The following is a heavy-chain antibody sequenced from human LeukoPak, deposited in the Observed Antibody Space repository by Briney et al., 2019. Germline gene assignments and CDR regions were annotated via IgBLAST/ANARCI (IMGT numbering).Heavy chain of an antibody. CDR2: ISAYNGNT. CDR1: GYTFTSYG. V-gene: IGHV1-18*01. J-gene: IGHJ3*02. D-gene: IGHD3-22*01. Sequence: ASVTVSCKASGYTFTSYGISWVRQAPGQGLEWMGWISAYNGNTNYAQKLQGRVTMTTDTSTSTAYMELRSLRSDDTAVYYCARDQNYYDSSGYYGHDAFDIWGQGTMVTVSS. CDR3: ARDQNYYDSSGYYGHDAFDI.